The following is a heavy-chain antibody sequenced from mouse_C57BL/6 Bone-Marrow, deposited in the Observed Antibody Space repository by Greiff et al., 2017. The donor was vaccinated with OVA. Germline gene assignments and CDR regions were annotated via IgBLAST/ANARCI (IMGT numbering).Heavy chain of an antibody. V-gene: IGHV14-4*01. CDR2: IDPENGDT. D-gene: IGHD1-1*01. CDR3: TDSSHYYGSSPWFAY. J-gene: IGHJ3*01. Sequence: QLQQSGAELVRPGASVKLSCTASGFNIKDDYMHWVKQRPEQGLEWIGWIDPENGDTEYASKFQGKATITADTSSNTAYLQLSSLTSEDTAVYYCTDSSHYYGSSPWFAYWGQGTLVTVSA. CDR1: GFNIKDDY.